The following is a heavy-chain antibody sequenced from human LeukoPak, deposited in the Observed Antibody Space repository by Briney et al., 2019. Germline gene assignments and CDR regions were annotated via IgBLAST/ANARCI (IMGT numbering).Heavy chain of an antibody. CDR2: IYYSGST. Sequence: SETLSLTCTVSGGSVSSYYWSWIRQPPGKGLEWIGYIYYSGSTNYNPSLKSRITIAVDTSKNEFSLKLSSVTAADTAVYYCARDRGDGYDYFWDYWGQGTLVTVSS. D-gene: IGHD5-12*01. CDR1: GGSVSSYY. CDR3: ARDRGDGYDYFWDY. V-gene: IGHV4-59*02. J-gene: IGHJ4*02.